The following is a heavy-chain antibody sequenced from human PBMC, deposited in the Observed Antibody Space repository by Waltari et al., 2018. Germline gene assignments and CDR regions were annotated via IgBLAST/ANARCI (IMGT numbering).Heavy chain of an antibody. CDR1: GGSISSGGYY. CDR2: IYDSGST. V-gene: IGHV4-31*03. Sequence: QVQLQESGPGLVKPSQTLSLTCTVSGGSISSGGYYWSWIRQHPGKGLEWIGYIYDSGSTYYNPSLKSRVTISVDTSKNQFSLKLSSVAAADTAVYYCARDTPYDFWSGFHSWGQGTLVTVSS. CDR3: ARDTPYDFWSGFHS. J-gene: IGHJ4*02. D-gene: IGHD3-3*01.